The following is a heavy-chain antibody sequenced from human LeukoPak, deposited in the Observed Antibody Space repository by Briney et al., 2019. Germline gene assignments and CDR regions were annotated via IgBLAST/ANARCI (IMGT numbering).Heavy chain of an antibody. D-gene: IGHD3-22*01. J-gene: IGHJ3*02. CDR1: GYTFTGYY. Sequence: ASVKVSCKASGYTFTGYYMHWVRQAPGQGLEWMGWINPNSGGTNYAQKFQGRVTMTRDTSISTAYMELSRLRSDDTAVYYCARESTDSSGCTEAFDIWGQGTMVTVSS. V-gene: IGHV1-2*02. CDR2: INPNSGGT. CDR3: ARESTDSSGCTEAFDI.